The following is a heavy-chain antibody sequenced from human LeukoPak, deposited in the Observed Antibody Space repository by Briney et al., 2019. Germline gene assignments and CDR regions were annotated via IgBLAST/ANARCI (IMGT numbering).Heavy chain of an antibody. CDR2: IIPIFGSS. Sequence: RASVKVSCKASGGTLSSSAISWVRQAPGQGLEWLGGIIPIFGSSNYAQNFQDRVTITADESTSTAYMELSSLRSEDTAVYYCARRTHWGQGTLVTVSS. V-gene: IGHV1-69*13. CDR3: ARRTH. J-gene: IGHJ4*02. CDR1: GGTLSSSA.